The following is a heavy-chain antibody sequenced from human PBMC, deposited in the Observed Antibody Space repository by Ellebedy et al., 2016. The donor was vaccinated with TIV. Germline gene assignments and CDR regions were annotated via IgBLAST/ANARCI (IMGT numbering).Heavy chain of an antibody. D-gene: IGHD3-10*01. V-gene: IGHV1-69*13. CDR2: IIPIFGTA. CDR1: GGTFSSYA. CDR3: AKVDDGSGSYWKYYGMDV. Sequence: SVKVSXXASGGTFSSYAISWVRQAPGQGLEWMGGIIPIFGTANYAQKFQGRVTITADESTSTAYMELSSLRSEDTAVYYCAKVDDGSGSYWKYYGMDVWGQGTTVTVSS. J-gene: IGHJ6*02.